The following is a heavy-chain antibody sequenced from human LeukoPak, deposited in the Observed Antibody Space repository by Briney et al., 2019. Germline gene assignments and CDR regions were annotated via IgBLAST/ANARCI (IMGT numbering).Heavy chain of an antibody. D-gene: IGHD3-10*01. V-gene: IGHV3-7*01. CDR2: IKPDGSEK. CDR3: ARERTYSGSGSTYPYYDY. J-gene: IGHJ4*02. Sequence: GGSLRLSCAASGFTFSSCWMSWVRQSPGKGLEWVATIKPDGSEKYYVDSVKGRFTISRDNAKNALYLEMNSLRVGDTAVYYCARERTYSGSGSTYPYYDYWGQGTLVTVSS. CDR1: GFTFSSCW.